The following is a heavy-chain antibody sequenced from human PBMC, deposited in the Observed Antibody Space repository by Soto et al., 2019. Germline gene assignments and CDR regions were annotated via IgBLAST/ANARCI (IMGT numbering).Heavy chain of an antibody. J-gene: IGHJ6*02. CDR2: IYYSGTT. CDR1: GGPISSSNYY. D-gene: IGHD1-26*01. Sequence: SETLSLTCTVSGGPISSSNYYWGWLRQPPGKGLEWIGSIYYSGTTYYTPSLKSRVTISVDTSKNQFPLKLSSVTAADTAVYYCARQAKGIGSYGLYYYYGMDVWGQGTTVTVSS. CDR3: ARQAKGIGSYGLYYYYGMDV. V-gene: IGHV4-39*01.